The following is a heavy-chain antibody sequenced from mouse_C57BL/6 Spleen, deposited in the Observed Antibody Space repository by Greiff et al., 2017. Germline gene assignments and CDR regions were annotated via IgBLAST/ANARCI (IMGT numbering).Heavy chain of an antibody. Sequence: QVQLQQSGPELVKPGASVKISCKASGYTFTDYYINWVKQRPGQGLEWIGWIFPGSGSTYYNEKFKGKATLTVDKSSSTAYMLLSSLTSEDSAVYFCASPYYYGSSYYAMDYWGQGTSVTVSS. CDR1: GYTFTDYY. CDR3: ASPYYYGSSYYAMDY. CDR2: IFPGSGST. V-gene: IGHV1-75*01. D-gene: IGHD1-1*01. J-gene: IGHJ4*01.